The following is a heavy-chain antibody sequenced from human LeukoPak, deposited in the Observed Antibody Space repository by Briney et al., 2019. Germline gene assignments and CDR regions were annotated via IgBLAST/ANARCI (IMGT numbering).Heavy chain of an antibody. V-gene: IGHV1-18*01. CDR1: GYTFTSYG. J-gene: IGHJ5*02. CDR2: ISAYNGNT. Sequence: ASVKVSCKASGYTFTSYGISWVRQAPAQGVEWMGWISAYNGNTNYAQKLQGRVTVTIDTSTSTAYMELRSLRSDDTAVYYCPRGRAARMYNWFDPWGQGTLVTVSS. D-gene: IGHD6-6*01. CDR3: PRGRAARMYNWFDP.